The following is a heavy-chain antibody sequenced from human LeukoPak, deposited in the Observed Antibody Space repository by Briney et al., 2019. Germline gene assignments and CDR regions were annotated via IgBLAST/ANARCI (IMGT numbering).Heavy chain of an antibody. CDR1: GGSFSGYY. V-gene: IGHV4-34*01. CDR2: INHSGST. D-gene: IGHD2-21*02. J-gene: IGHJ4*02. CDR3: ARVANGYCGDGCYSNLRHFDY. Sequence: SETLSLTCAVYGGSFSGYYWSWIRQPPGKGLEWIGEINHSGSTNYNPSLKSRVTISVDTSKNQFSLKLSSVTAADTAVYYCARVANGYCGDGCYSNLRHFDYWGRGTLLTVSP.